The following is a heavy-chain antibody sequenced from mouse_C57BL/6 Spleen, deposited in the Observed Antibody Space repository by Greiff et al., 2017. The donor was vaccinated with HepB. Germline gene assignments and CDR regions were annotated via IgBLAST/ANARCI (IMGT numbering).Heavy chain of an antibody. CDR2: INPGSGGT. CDR1: GYAFTNYL. J-gene: IGHJ4*01. D-gene: IGHD2-14*01. Sequence: QVQLQQSGAELVRPGTSVKVSCKASGYAFTNYLIEWVKQRPGQGLEWIGVINPGSGGTNYNEKFKGKATLTADKSSSTAYMQLSSLTSEDSAVYFCARRGTGNYAMDYWGQGTSVTVSS. V-gene: IGHV1-54*01. CDR3: ARRGTGNYAMDY.